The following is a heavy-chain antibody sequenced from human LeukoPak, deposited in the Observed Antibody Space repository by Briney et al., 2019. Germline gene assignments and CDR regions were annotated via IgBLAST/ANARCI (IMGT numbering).Heavy chain of an antibody. D-gene: IGHD2-2*01. CDR2: IYYSGST. CDR1: GGSFSGYY. Sequence: SETLSLTCAVYGGSFSGYYWSWVRQPPGKGLEWVGYIYYSGSTNYNPSLKSRVTISVDTSKNQFSLKLSSVTAADTAVYYCARADCSSTSCYFGSWGQGTLVTVSS. V-gene: IGHV4-59*01. CDR3: ARADCSSTSCYFGS. J-gene: IGHJ4*02.